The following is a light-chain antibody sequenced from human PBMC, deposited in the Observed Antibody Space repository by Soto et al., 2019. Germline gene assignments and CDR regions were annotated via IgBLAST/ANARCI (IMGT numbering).Light chain of an antibody. CDR1: QSVSSY. Sequence: EIVLTQPPATLSLSPGERATLSCRASQSVSSYLAWYQQKPGQAPRLLIYDASNRATGIPARFSGSRSGTDFTLTISSLEPEDFAVYYCKQRSNWPPAFGQGTKVDIK. CDR3: KQRSNWPPA. J-gene: IGKJ1*01. V-gene: IGKV3-11*01. CDR2: DAS.